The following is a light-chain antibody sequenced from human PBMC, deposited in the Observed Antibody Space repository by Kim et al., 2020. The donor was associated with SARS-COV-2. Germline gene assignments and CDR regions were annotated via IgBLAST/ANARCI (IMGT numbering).Light chain of an antibody. J-gene: IGLJ2*01. CDR2: YDS. Sequence: APGKTARITGGENNIGSKSVHWDQQKPGQAPVLVIFYDSDRPSGIPERFSGSNSGNTATLTISRVEAGDEADYYCQVWDSSSDHVVFGGGTQLTVL. V-gene: IGLV3-21*04. CDR1: NIGSKS. CDR3: QVWDSSSDHVV.